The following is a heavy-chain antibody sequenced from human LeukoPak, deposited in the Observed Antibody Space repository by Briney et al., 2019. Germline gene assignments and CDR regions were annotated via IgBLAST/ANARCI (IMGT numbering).Heavy chain of an antibody. Sequence: GGSLRLSCVASGFTFSSYSMNWVRQAPGKGLEWVSYISSSTGTIYYADSVKGRSTISRDSAKNSLYLQMDSLRDDDTAVYYCARARTGDYWGQGTLVTVSS. D-gene: IGHD1-14*01. CDR3: ARARTGDY. V-gene: IGHV3-48*02. CDR2: ISSSTGTI. J-gene: IGHJ4*02. CDR1: GFTFSSYS.